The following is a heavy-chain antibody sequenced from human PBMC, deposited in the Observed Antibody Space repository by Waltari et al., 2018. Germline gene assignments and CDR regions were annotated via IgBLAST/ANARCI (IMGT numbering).Heavy chain of an antibody. D-gene: IGHD6-19*01. CDR1: GFTISNYA. V-gene: IGHV3-23*04. Sequence: EVQLVESGGGLVQPGGSLRLSCAASGFTISNYAINWVRQAPGKGLGGVAVITAIVDITNYADSVKGRFTISRDNSKNEVYLQMNSLRAGDTAVYFCAREGVAGTCDYWGQGTLVTVSS. J-gene: IGHJ4*02. CDR2: ITAIVDIT. CDR3: AREGVAGTCDY.